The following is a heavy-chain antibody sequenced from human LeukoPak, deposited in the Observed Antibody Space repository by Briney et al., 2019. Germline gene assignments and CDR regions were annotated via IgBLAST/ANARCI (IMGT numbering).Heavy chain of an antibody. Sequence: SETLSLTCAVYGGSFSGYYWSWIRQPPGKGPEWIGSIFYSGSTYYNPSLRSRVTISVDTSKNQFSLKLTSVTAADTAVYYCARHNGLELPYYFDYWGQGILVTVSS. CDR1: GGSFSGYY. V-gene: IGHV4-34*12. CDR3: ARHNGLELPYYFDY. J-gene: IGHJ4*02. D-gene: IGHD1-7*01. CDR2: IFYSGST.